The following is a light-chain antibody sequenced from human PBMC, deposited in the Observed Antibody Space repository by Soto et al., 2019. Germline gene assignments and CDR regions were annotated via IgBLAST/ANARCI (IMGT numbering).Light chain of an antibody. Sequence: DIQMTQSPSSLSASVGDRVTITCRASQSISSYLNWYQQKPGKAPKLLIYAASSLQSGVPSRFSGSGSGTDFTLTISSLQPEDFATYYCQQSYSTHWMYTFGQGTKLEIK. CDR1: QSISSY. V-gene: IGKV1-39*01. J-gene: IGKJ2*01. CDR3: QQSYSTHWMYT. CDR2: AAS.